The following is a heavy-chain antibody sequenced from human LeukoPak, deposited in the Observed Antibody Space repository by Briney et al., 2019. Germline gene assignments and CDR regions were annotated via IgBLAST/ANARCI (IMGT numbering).Heavy chain of an antibody. J-gene: IGHJ4*02. V-gene: IGHV4-34*01. CDR1: GGSFSGYY. CDR3: ARGSNRGRNVVVPDAIKFDY. D-gene: IGHD2-2*01. CDR2: INHSGST. Sequence: SETLSLTCAVYGGSFSGYYWSWIRQPPGKGLEGIGEINHSGSTNYNPSPNSRVTISLDTSKNQFSLQLSSVPAADTAVYSCARGSNRGRNVVVPDAIKFDYWGKGTLVTVSS.